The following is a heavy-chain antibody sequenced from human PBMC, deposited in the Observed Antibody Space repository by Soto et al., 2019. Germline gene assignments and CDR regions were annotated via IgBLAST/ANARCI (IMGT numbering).Heavy chain of an antibody. D-gene: IGHD2-8*01. V-gene: IGHV1-18*01. J-gene: IGHJ4*02. Sequence: QVHLVQSGAEAKKPGASVRVSCKACGYTFTSYGITWVRQAPGQGLEWVGWISAHNGNTDYAQKLQGRVIVTRDTSTGTPYTELRSLISDDTAVYYCARGMYGHYWGQGALVTVSS. CDR1: GYTFTSYG. CDR2: ISAHNGNT. CDR3: ARGMYGHY.